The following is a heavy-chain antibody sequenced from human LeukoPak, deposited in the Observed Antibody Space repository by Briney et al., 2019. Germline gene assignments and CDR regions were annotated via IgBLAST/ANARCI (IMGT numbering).Heavy chain of an antibody. CDR2: ISYSGSI. J-gene: IGHJ4*02. CDR1: GGSISNYY. D-gene: IGHD3-22*01. V-gene: IGHV4-59*12. Sequence: SETLSLTCTVSGGSISNYYWSWIRQPPGKGLELIGYISYSGSITYNPSLKSRVTISVDTSKNQFSLKLSSVTAADTAVYYCARVPRPYYYDSSGYPDAFDIWGQGTLVTVSS. CDR3: ARVPRPYYYDSSGYPDAFDI.